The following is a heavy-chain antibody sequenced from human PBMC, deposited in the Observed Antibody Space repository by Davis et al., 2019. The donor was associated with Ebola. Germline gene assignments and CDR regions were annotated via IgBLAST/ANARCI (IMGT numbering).Heavy chain of an antibody. J-gene: IGHJ4*02. CDR1: GFTLSDYW. V-gene: IGHV3-74*01. D-gene: IGHD3-16*01. CDR3: AKDFGGYSDY. CDR2: VNEDGSTT. Sequence: PGGSLRLSCAASGFTLSDYWVHWVRQAPGKGLVWVSRVNEDGSTTNYADSVRGRFTISRDNAKNTVYLRMNSLRTEDTAIYYCAKDFGGYSDYWGQGTLVTVSS.